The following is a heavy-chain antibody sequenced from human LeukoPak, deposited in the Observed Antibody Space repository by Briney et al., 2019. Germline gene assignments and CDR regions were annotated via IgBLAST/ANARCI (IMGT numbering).Heavy chain of an antibody. CDR3: AKEEVPNDY. V-gene: IGHV3-23*01. Sequence: PGGSLTLSCAVSGFTLDNTAMCWVRQAPGKGLEWISGISRMGFSTYYADSVNGRFTISRDTSKNTLYLQMDTLRPEDTALYYCAKEEVPNDYWGQGTLVTVSS. CDR2: ISRMGFST. CDR1: GFTLDNTA. J-gene: IGHJ4*02.